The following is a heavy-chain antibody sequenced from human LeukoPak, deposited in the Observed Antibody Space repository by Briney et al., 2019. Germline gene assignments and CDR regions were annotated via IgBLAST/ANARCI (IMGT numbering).Heavy chain of an antibody. V-gene: IGHV3-48*02. D-gene: IGHD6-19*01. CDR1: GFTFSSYS. Sequence: GGSLRLSCAAFGFTFSSYSMNWVRQAPGKGLEWVSYISSRSTTTYYADSVKGRFTISRDNDKSLLYLQMNSLRDEDTAVYYCASPLDYSSPRYWGQGTLVTVSS. J-gene: IGHJ4*02. CDR3: ASPLDYSSPRY. CDR2: ISSRSTTT.